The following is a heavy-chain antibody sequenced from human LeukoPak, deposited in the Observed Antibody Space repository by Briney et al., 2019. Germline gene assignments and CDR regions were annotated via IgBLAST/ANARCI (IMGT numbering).Heavy chain of an antibody. CDR1: GGSVSSGSRY. CDR3: ARAIYGDFYFDY. CDR2: IYYSGST. D-gene: IGHD4-17*01. Sequence: SETLSLTCTVSGGSVSSGSRYWSWIRQPPEKGLEWIGYIYYSGSTNYNPSLNSRVTMSLDTSKNQFSLKLTSVTAADTAGYYCARAIYGDFYFDYWGQGTLATVSS. J-gene: IGHJ4*02. V-gene: IGHV4-61*01.